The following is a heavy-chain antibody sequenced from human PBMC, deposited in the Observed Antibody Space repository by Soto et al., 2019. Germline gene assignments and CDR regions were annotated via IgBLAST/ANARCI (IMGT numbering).Heavy chain of an antibody. Sequence: QVQLQESGPGLVKPSQTLSLTCTVSGGSISSGYYWSWIRQHPVKGLEWIGYIYYSGNTYYNPSLKSRVSISLDTSKSQFSLKLDSVTAADTAVYYCARDAPAALGVPNSMDVWGQGTTVTVSS. CDR2: IYYSGNT. V-gene: IGHV4-31*03. CDR3: ARDAPAALGVPNSMDV. D-gene: IGHD3-3*02. CDR1: GGSISSGYY. J-gene: IGHJ6*02.